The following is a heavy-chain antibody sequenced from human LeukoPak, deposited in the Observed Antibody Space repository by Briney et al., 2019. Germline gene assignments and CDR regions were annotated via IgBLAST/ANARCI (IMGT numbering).Heavy chain of an antibody. CDR2: IDEAGKDR. J-gene: IGHJ4*01. CDR3: ARASPGVVFNYFDY. Sequence: GGSLRLSCVASGFTIDSFYMSWVRQAPGKGLEWVANIDEAGKDRYYADSVKGRFTISRDNSKNSVFLDMTSLRVEDTATYFCARASPGVVFNYFDYWGQGALVPVSS. V-gene: IGHV3-7*01. D-gene: IGHD2-15*01. CDR1: GFTIDSFY.